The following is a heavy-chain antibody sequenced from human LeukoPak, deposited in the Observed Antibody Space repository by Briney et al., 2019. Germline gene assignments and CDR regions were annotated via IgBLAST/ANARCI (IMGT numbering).Heavy chain of an antibody. CDR3: ATPLWGATEFYGMDV. D-gene: IGHD5-12*01. V-gene: IGHV3-30*04. J-gene: IGHJ6*02. CDR2: ISYDGSNK. CDR1: GFTFSSYA. Sequence: GGSLRLSCAASGFTFSSYAMHWVRQAPGKGLEWVAVISYDGSNKYYADSVKGRFTISRDNSKNTLYLQMNSLRAEDTAVYYCATPLWGATEFYGMDVWGQGTTVTVSS.